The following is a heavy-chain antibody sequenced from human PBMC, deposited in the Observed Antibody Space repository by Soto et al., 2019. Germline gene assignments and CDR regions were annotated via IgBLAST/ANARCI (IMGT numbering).Heavy chain of an antibody. CDR1: GFTFSSYA. V-gene: IGHV3-23*01. CDR2: ISGSGGST. J-gene: IGHJ3*02. D-gene: IGHD6-19*01. CDR3: AKLAVAGTKTRDAFDI. Sequence: GGSLRLSCAASGFTFSSYAMSWVRQAPGKGLEWVSAISGSGGSTYYADSVKGRFTISRDNSKNTLYLQMNSLRAEDTAVYYCAKLAVAGTKTRDAFDIWGQGTMVTVSS.